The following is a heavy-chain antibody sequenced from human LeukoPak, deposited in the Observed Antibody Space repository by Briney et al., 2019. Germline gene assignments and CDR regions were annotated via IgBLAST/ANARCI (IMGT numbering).Heavy chain of an antibody. D-gene: IGHD2-8*01. Sequence: PSETLSLTCTVSGGSFSSGGYYWSWIRQHPGKGLEWIGYIYYSGSTYYNPSLKSRVTMSVDTSKNQFSLKVSSVTAADTAVYYCARVSGYCSDGVCRFDYWGQGTLVTVSS. J-gene: IGHJ4*02. CDR3: ARVSGYCSDGVCRFDY. V-gene: IGHV4-31*03. CDR1: GGSFSSGGYY. CDR2: IYYSGST.